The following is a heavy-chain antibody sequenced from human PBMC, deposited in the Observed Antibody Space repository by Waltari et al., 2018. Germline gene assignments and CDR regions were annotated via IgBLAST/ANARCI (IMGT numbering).Heavy chain of an antibody. Sequence: QVQLVQSGAEVKKPGSSVKVSCKASGGTFSSYAISWVRPAPGQGLEWMGGIIPIFGTANYAQKFQGRVTITADESTSTAYMELSSRRSEDTAVYYCARLPEIVVVTAAIAGDYWGQGTLVTVSS. J-gene: IGHJ4*02. CDR1: GGTFSSYA. D-gene: IGHD2-2*02. CDR2: IIPIFGTA. CDR3: ARLPEIVVVTAAIAGDY. V-gene: IGHV1-69*01.